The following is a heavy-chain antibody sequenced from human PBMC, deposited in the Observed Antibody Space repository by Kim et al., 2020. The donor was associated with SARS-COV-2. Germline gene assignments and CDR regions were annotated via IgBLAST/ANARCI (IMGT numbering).Heavy chain of an antibody. Sequence: GGSLRLSCAVSGFTFNSYVMTWVRQAPGKGLEWVSSITGSGTFTYYADSVKGRFTISRDTSKNTVYLQMSGLTVEDTAVYYCVRDHRSGLASGGQGTLVT. J-gene: IGHJ4*02. V-gene: IGHV3-23*01. CDR3: VRDHRSGLAS. CDR1: GFTFNSYV. CDR2: ITGSGTFT. D-gene: IGHD1-26*01.